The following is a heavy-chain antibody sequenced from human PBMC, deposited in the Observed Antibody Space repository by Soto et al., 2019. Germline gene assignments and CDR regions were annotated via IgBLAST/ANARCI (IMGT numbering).Heavy chain of an antibody. CDR1: GGSISNYY. J-gene: IGHJ4*02. CDR2: IYSSGST. Sequence: SETLSLTCTVSGGSISNYYWNWIRQSPGKGLEWIGYIYSSGSTHYNPSLQNRVTISIDTSKNQVSLKVNSVAAADTAVYYCARDHPHSYGVYYFDYWGQGTPVTVSS. CDR3: ARDHPHSYGVYYFDY. V-gene: IGHV4-59*01. D-gene: IGHD5-18*01.